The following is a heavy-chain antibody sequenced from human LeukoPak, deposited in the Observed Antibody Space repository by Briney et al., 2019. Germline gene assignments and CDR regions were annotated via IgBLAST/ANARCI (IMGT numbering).Heavy chain of an antibody. CDR1: GYSFTDYW. D-gene: IGHD6-13*01. CDR2: IYPDDSDI. V-gene: IGHV5-51*01. J-gene: IGHJ6*02. CDR3: ARHVGSSSCPTGDCGGMDV. Sequence: GESLKISCKGSGYSFTDYWIGWVRQMPGKGLQWMAIIYPDDSDIRYSPSFQGQVTISADKSIITAYLQWSSLKASDTAMYYCARHVGSSSCPTGDCGGMDVWGQGTTVTVFS.